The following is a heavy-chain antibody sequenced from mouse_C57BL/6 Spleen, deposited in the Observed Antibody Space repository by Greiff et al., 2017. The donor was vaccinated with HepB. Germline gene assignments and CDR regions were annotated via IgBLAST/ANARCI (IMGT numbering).Heavy chain of an antibody. J-gene: IGHJ3*01. Sequence: QVQLQQSGPELVKPGASVKISCKASGYTFTDYYINWVKQRPGQGLEWIGWIFPGSGSTYYNEKFKGKATLTVDKSSSTASMLLSSLTSEDSAVYFCARGPYYYGSSEFAYWGQGTLVTVSA. CDR2: IFPGSGST. CDR1: GYTFTDYY. CDR3: ARGPYYYGSSEFAY. D-gene: IGHD1-1*01. V-gene: IGHV1-75*01.